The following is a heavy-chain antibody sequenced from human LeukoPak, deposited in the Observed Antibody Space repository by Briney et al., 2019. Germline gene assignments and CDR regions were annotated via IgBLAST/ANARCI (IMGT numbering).Heavy chain of an antibody. V-gene: IGHV3-74*01. CDR3: AIIGTPGETEYYRL. CDR2: INSDGTST. CDR1: GFIFSSYR. J-gene: IGHJ1*01. Sequence: QPGGSLRLSCAASGFIFSSYRMYWVRQAPGKGLVWVSRINSDGTSTTYADSVKGRFTISRDNAKNTLYLQMNSLRAEDTAMYYCAIIGTPGETEYYRLWGQGTLVTVSS. D-gene: IGHD2-21*01.